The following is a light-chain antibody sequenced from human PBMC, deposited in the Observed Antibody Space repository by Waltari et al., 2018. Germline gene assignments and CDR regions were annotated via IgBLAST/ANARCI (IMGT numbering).Light chain of an antibody. CDR2: EVY. CDR3: SSYAGKYV. V-gene: IGLV2-8*01. J-gene: IGLJ3*02. Sequence: QSALTQFPSASGSPGQSVTISCTGTSSHVGGHHSIPWYQQHPGKAPKVIIYEVYKRPSGVPDRFSGSKSGNTASLTVSGLQAEDEANYYCSSYAGKYVFGGGTKLTVL. CDR1: SSHVGGHHS.